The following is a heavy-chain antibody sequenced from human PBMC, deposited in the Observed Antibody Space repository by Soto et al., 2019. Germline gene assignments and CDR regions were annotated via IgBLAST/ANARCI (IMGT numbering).Heavy chain of an antibody. CDR3: ATIHQVVPAAMGGDFDY. Sequence: EVQLVESGGGLVKPGGSLRLSCAASGFTFSSYSMNWVRQAPGKGLEWVSSISSSSSYIYYADSVKGRFTISRDNAKNSLYLKMNSLRAEDTAVYYCATIHQVVPAAMGGDFDYWGQGTLVTVSS. J-gene: IGHJ4*02. CDR1: GFTFSSYS. D-gene: IGHD2-2*01. V-gene: IGHV3-21*01. CDR2: ISSSSSYI.